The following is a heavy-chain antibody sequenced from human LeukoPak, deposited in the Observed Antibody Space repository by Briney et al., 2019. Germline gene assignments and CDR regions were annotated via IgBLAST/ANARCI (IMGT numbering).Heavy chain of an antibody. J-gene: IGHJ5*02. CDR3: ARAGIPAAVFDNGDNWFDP. V-gene: IGHV1-2*02. Sequence: GASVKVSCKASGYTFTGYYMHWVRQAPGQGLEWMGWINPNSGGTNYAQKFQGRVTMTRDTSISTAYLELSRLRSDDTAVYYCARAGIPAAVFDNGDNWFDPWGQGTLVTVPS. CDR2: INPNSGGT. CDR1: GYTFTGYY. D-gene: IGHD2-2*01.